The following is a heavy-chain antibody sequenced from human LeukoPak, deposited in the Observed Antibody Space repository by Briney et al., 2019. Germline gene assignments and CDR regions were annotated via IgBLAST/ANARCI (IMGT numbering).Heavy chain of an antibody. CDR2: TSYSGSA. CDR3: ARLRGSYGGDAFDI. Sequence: SETLSLTCTVSGDSISNSRYSWGWIRQPPGKGLEWIGTTSYSGSAYYNPSLKSRVTMPVDTSKNQFSLKLSSVTAADTAVYYCARLRGSYGGDAFDIWGQGTVVTVSS. D-gene: IGHD1-26*01. CDR1: GDSISNSRYS. V-gene: IGHV4-39*01. J-gene: IGHJ3*02.